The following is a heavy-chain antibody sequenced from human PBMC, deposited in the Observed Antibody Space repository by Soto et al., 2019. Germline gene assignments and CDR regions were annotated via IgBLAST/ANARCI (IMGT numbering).Heavy chain of an antibody. J-gene: IGHJ4*02. CDR1: GGSFSGYY. CDR3: ARGASRYYYGSGSYYNC. V-gene: IGHV4-34*01. Sequence: SETLSLTCAVYGGSFSGYYWSWIRQPPGKGLEWIGEINHSGSTNYNPSLKSRVTISVDTSKNQFSLKLSSVTAADTAVYYCARGASRYYYGSGSYYNCWGQGTLVTVSS. D-gene: IGHD3-10*01. CDR2: INHSGST.